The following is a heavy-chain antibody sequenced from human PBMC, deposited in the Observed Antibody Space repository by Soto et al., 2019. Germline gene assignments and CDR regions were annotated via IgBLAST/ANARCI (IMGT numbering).Heavy chain of an antibody. CDR1: GGCISSGGYY. CDR2: IHYSGST. Sequence: QVQLLQSGPGLVKPSQTLSLTCTVSGGCISSGGYYWRWIRQHPGKGLEWIRYIHYSGSTNYKPSLNSRVTISVDTSKNQFSLKLSSVTAADTAVYYCARSVFPWGRGTLVTVSS. CDR3: ARSVFP. V-gene: IGHV4-31*03. J-gene: IGHJ5*02.